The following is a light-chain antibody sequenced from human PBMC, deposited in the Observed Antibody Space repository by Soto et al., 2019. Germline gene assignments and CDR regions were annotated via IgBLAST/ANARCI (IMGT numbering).Light chain of an antibody. Sequence: QSALTQPPSVSGSPGQSVTISCTGTSSDIGRHNHVSWYQQPPGTAPKLMIYELINRPSGVPGRFSGSKSGNTASLTISGRQAEDEADYYCSSFTSSSTWVFGGGTKLTVL. CDR2: ELI. CDR3: SSFTSSSTWV. J-gene: IGLJ3*02. CDR1: SSDIGRHNH. V-gene: IGLV2-18*02.